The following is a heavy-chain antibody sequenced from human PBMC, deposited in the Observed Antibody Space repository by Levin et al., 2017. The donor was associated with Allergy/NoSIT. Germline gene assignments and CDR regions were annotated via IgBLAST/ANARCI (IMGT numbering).Heavy chain of an antibody. Sequence: ASVKVSCKASGGTFSSYAISWVRQAPGQGLEWMGGIIPIFGTANYAQKFQGRVTITADKSTSTAYMELSSLRSEDTAVYYCARIAAAGTSGDRALDYWGQGTLVTVSS. J-gene: IGHJ4*02. CDR2: IIPIFGTA. CDR3: ARIAAAGTSGDRALDY. V-gene: IGHV1-69*06. CDR1: GGTFSSYA. D-gene: IGHD6-13*01.